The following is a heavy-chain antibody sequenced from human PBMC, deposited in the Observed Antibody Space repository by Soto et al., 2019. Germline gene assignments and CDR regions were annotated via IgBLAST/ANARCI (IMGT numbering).Heavy chain of an antibody. CDR3: ARDMAPRSQTGYYIDY. CDR2: ISYDGSNK. CDR1: GFTFSSYA. D-gene: IGHD2-15*01. V-gene: IGHV3-30-3*01. J-gene: IGHJ4*02. Sequence: GGSLRLSCAASGFTFSSYAMSWVRRAPGKRLEWVAVISYDGSNKYYADSVKGRFTISRDNSKNTLYLQMNSLRAEDTAVYYCARDMAPRSQTGYYIDYWGQGTLVTVSS.